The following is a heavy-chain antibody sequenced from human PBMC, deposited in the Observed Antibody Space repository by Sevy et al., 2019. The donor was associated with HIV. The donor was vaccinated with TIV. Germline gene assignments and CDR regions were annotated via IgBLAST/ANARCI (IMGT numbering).Heavy chain of an antibody. D-gene: IGHD3-22*01. J-gene: IGHJ4*02. CDR2: IKRDGSEK. CDR3: ARDWVYYDSSGYPFDY. Sequence: GGSLRLSCAASGFTFSNYWMSWVRQAPGKGLEWVANIKRDGSEKYYMASVKGRFTISRDNAKNSLYLQMNSLRAEDTAVYYCARDWVYYDSSGYPFDYWGQGTLVTVSS. CDR1: GFTFSNYW. V-gene: IGHV3-7*01.